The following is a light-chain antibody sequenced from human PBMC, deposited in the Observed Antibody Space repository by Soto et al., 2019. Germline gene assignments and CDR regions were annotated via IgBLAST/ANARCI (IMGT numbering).Light chain of an antibody. V-gene: IGKV3D-15*01. J-gene: IGKJ2*01. Sequence: EIVLTQSPATLSLSPGERATLSCRASQSVSSNLAWYQQKPGQAPRLLIYGASTRATGIPARFSGSRSGTEFTLTISILQSEDFVVYYCQQYNNSPYSFGQGTNLEIK. CDR1: QSVSSN. CDR3: QQYNNSPYS. CDR2: GAS.